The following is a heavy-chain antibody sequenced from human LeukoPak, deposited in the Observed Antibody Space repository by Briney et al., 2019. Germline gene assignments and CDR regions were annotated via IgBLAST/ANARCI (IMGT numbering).Heavy chain of an antibody. J-gene: IGHJ4*02. D-gene: IGHD6-13*01. CDR3: ARNLIAAAGTPVRYFDY. CDR1: GFTFSSYE. CDR2: ISSSGSTI. Sequence: GGSLRLSCAASGFTFSSYEMNWVRQAPGRGLEWVSYISSSGSTIYYADSVKGRFTISRDNAKNSLYLQMSSLRAEDTAVYYCARNLIAAAGTPVRYFDYWGQGTLVTVSS. V-gene: IGHV3-48*03.